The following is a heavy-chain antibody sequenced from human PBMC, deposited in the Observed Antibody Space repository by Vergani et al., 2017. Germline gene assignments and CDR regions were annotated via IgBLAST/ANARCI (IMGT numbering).Heavy chain of an antibody. V-gene: IGHV4-61*10. CDR1: GGSVSSGSYY. J-gene: IGHJ4*02. Sequence: QVQLQESGPGLVKPSETLSLTCTVSGGSVSSGSYYWSWIRQPAGKGLEWIGYIYYSGSTNYNPSLKSRVTISVDTSKNQFSLKLSSVTAADTAVYYSATIPAAGTRGYFDYWGQGTLVTVSS. CDR3: ATIPAAGTRGYFDY. CDR2: IYYSGST. D-gene: IGHD6-13*01.